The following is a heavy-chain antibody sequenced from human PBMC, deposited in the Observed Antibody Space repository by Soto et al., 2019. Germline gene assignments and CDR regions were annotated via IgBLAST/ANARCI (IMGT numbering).Heavy chain of an antibody. J-gene: IGHJ4*02. CDR2: INYSGST. CDR3: ARRAYYYASGSLEY. D-gene: IGHD3-10*01. Sequence: PSETLSLTCTVSGGSVSSSSYHWGWIRQPPGKGLEWIGNINYSGSTYYNPSLKSRVNISVDKSKNQFSLKLSSVTAADTAVYYCARRAYYYASGSLEYWGQGALVTVSS. V-gene: IGHV4-39*01. CDR1: GGSVSSSSYH.